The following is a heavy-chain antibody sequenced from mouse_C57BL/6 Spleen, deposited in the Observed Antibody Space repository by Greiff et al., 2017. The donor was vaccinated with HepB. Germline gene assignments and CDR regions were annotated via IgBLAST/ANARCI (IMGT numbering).Heavy chain of an antibody. Sequence: QVQLQQPGAELVMPGASVKLSCKASGYTFTSYWMHWVKQRPGQGLEWIGEIDPSDSYTNYNQKFKGKSTLTVDKSSSNAYMQLSSLTSEDSAVYYCARSDLPSSMDYWGQGTSVTVSS. CDR2: IDPSDSYT. D-gene: IGHD5-1*01. V-gene: IGHV1-69*01. CDR3: ARSDLPSSMDY. J-gene: IGHJ4*01. CDR1: GYTFTSYW.